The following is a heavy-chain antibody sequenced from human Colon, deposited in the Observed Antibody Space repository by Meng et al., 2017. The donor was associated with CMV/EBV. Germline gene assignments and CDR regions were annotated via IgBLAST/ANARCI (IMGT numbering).Heavy chain of an antibody. CDR2: IRNDGSIQ. Sequence: GGSLRLSCAASGFTFSSTQMHWVRQAPGKGLEWVAFIRNDGSIQHHANFVRGRYSVSRDNSKNMLFLQMNRLEVEDTAIYYCVKFAEVGTQFFDFWGQGTLVTVSS. CDR3: VKFAEVGTQFFDF. CDR1: GFTFSSTQ. D-gene: IGHD3-10*01. J-gene: IGHJ4*02. V-gene: IGHV3-30*02.